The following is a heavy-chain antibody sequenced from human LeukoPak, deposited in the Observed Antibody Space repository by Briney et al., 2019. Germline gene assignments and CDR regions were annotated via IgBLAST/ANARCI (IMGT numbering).Heavy chain of an antibody. CDR1: GGSISSGGYS. Sequence: PSETLSLTCAVSGGSISSGGYSWSWIRQPPGKGLEWIGYIYHSGSTYYNPSLKSRVTISVDRSKNQFSLKLSSVTAADTAVYYCARAEGYCSGASCYLDYYGMDVWGQGTTVTVSS. V-gene: IGHV4-30-2*01. CDR3: ARAEGYCSGASCYLDYYGMDV. J-gene: IGHJ6*02. D-gene: IGHD2-15*01. CDR2: IYHSGST.